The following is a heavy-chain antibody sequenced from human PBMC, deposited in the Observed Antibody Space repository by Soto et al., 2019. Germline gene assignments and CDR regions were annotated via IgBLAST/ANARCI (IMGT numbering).Heavy chain of an antibody. CDR3: ARHGGGWEQNEAWFVY. Sequence: LGESLKISCKGSGYSFTSYWISWVRQMPGKGLEWMGRIDPSDSYTTYSPSLQGHVTISADKSISTAYLQWSSLKASDTAMYYCARHGGGWEQNEAWFVYWGQGTVGTVSA. D-gene: IGHD1-26*01. CDR2: IDPSDSYT. J-gene: IGHJ4*02. V-gene: IGHV5-10-1*01. CDR1: GYSFTSYW.